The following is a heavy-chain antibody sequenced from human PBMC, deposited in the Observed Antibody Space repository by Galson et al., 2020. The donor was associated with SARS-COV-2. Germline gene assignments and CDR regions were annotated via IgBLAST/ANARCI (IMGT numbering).Heavy chain of an antibody. J-gene: IGHJ4*02. CDR3: ARLSWGAATYYVDF. V-gene: IGHV4-39*02. D-gene: IGHD1-26*01. CDR1: GGSISSSSYY. Sequence: ASETLSLTCTVSGGSISSSSYYWGWIRQPPGKGLEWIGNIFYSGGTYYNPSLRSRVTISVDTSKNHFSLKLSSVTAADTAVYYCARLSWGAATYYVDFWGQGTLGTVSS. CDR2: IFYSGGT.